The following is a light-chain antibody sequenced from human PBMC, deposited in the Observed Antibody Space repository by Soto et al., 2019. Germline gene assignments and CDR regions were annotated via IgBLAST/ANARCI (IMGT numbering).Light chain of an antibody. CDR3: SSYAKSDSGV. V-gene: IGLV2-14*01. CDR2: DVA. J-gene: IGLJ3*02. CDR1: NSDVGGRFNY. Sequence: QSALTQPASVSGSPGQSITISCTTTNSDVGGRFNYVSWYQQHPGKAPKLIIYDVAYRPSGVSDRFSGSKSGYTASLTISGLQAEDEADYYRSSYAKSDSGVFGGGTKVTVL.